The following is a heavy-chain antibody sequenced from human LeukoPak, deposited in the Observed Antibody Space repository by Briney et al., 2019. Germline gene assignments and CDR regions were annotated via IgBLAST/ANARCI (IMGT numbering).Heavy chain of an antibody. V-gene: IGHV3-30*03. CDR3: ARFAVYVDTTMATAYYFDY. CDR2: ISYDGSNK. J-gene: IGHJ4*02. CDR1: GFTFSSYG. Sequence: GGSLRLSCAASGFTFSSYGMHWVRQAPGKGLEWVAVISYDGSNKYYADSVKGRFTISRDNSKNTLYVQMNSLRAEDTAVYYCARFAVYVDTTMATAYYFDYWGQGTLVTVSS. D-gene: IGHD5-18*01.